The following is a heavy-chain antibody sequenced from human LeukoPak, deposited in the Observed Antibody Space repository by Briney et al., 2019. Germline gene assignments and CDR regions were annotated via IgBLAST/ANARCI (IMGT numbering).Heavy chain of an antibody. D-gene: IGHD2/OR15-2a*01. Sequence: ASVKVSCKTSGYDFTSYAMHWVRQAPGQRLEWMGWINVVNDNTKLSQKFQGRVAITSDTSASTAYVEMSSLRFDDTAVYYCARAPLTTYPWWGQGTLVTVSS. CDR1: GYDFTSYA. J-gene: IGHJ4*02. V-gene: IGHV1-3*01. CDR3: ARAPLTTYPW. CDR2: INVVNDNT.